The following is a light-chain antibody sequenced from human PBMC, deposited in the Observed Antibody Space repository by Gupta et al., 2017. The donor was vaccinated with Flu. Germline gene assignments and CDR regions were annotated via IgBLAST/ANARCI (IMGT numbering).Light chain of an antibody. V-gene: IGLV3-19*01. J-gene: IGLJ2*01. Sequence: SSELTHDPAASLALGQTVSITCQGDSLRRFSASWYKQKPGQAPVLVIYARKNRPSGIPDRFSGSTSGNTASLTIAGAQAEDEANYYCASRDSSGNQVVFGEGTKLTVL. CDR3: ASRDSSGNQVV. CDR2: ARK. CDR1: SLRRFS.